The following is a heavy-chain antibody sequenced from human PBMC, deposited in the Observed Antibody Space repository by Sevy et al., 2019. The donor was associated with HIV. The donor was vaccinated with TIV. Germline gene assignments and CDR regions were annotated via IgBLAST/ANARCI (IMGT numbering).Heavy chain of an antibody. CDR3: ARNKGSSWPNYFDY. Sequence: GGSLRLSCAASGFMFSAYSMNGVRQAPWKGLEWVASISAETDYIYYGDSLKGRFTISRDNAKNSLYLQIHSLRAEDTAVYYCARNKGSSWPNYFDYWGQGTLVTVSS. CDR2: ISAETDYI. V-gene: IGHV3-21*01. D-gene: IGHD6-13*01. CDR1: GFMFSAYS. J-gene: IGHJ4*02.